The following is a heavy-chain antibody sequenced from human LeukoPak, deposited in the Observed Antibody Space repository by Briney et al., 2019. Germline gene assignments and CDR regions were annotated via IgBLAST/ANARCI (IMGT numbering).Heavy chain of an antibody. V-gene: IGHV4-59*12. D-gene: IGHD3-10*01. CDR2: IFYSGST. CDR1: GDSISSYY. CDR3: AKSNGYGLVDI. Sequence: SETLSLTCTVSGDSISSYYWGWIRQPPGKGLEWIGNIFYSGSTYYSPSLKSRVTISLDTSRNQFSLKLNSVTAADTAVYYCAKSNGYGLVDIWGQGTMVIVS. J-gene: IGHJ3*02.